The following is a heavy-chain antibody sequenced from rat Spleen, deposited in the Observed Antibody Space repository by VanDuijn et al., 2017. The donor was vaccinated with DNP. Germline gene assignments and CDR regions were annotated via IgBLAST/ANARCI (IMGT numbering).Heavy chain of an antibody. Sequence: EVQLVESGGGLVSPGRSLKLSCAASGFTFSDYYMAWVRQAPKKGLEWVASISYEGSSTYYGDSVKGRFTISRDNAKSTLYLQMNSLRSEDTATYYCASFNWDRNYFDYWGQGVMVTVSS. D-gene: IGHD5-1*01. CDR2: ISYEGSST. CDR3: ASFNWDRNYFDY. CDR1: GFTFSDYY. V-gene: IGHV5-22*01. J-gene: IGHJ2*01.